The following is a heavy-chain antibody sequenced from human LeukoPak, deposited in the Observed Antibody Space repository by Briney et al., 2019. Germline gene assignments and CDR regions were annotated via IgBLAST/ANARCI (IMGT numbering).Heavy chain of an antibody. J-gene: IGHJ4*02. CDR1: GFTFSSYA. V-gene: IGHV3-23*01. Sequence: GGSLRLSCAASGFTFSSYAMSWVRQAPGKGLEWVSAVSYSGGSTYYADSVKGRFTISRDNSKNTLYLQMNGLRAEDTAVYYCAKAKLTATTWGPADYWGQGTLVTVSS. CDR3: AKAKLTATTWGPADY. D-gene: IGHD1-20*01. CDR2: VSYSGGST.